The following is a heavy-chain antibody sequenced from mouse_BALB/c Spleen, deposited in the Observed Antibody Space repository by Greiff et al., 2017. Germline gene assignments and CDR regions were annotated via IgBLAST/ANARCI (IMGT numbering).Heavy chain of an antibody. D-gene: IGHD1-1*01. CDR1: GYTFTSYT. V-gene: IGHV1-4*02. CDR3: AREGYYGGPAWFAY. Sequence: QVQLQQSAAELARPGASVKMSCKASGYTFTSYTMHWVKQRPGQGLEWIGYINPSSGYTEYNQKFKDKTTLTADKSSSTAYMQLSSLTSEDSAVYYCAREGYYGGPAWFAYWGQGTLVTVSA. CDR2: INPSSGYT. J-gene: IGHJ3*01.